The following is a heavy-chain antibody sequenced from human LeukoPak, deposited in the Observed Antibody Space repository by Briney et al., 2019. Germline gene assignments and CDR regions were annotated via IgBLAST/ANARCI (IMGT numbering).Heavy chain of an antibody. D-gene: IGHD3/OR15-3a*01. CDR1: EFTFSNYA. J-gene: IGHJ4*02. Sequence: PGGSLRLSCAASEFTFSNYAMNWVRRAPGKGLEWVSIIGIYGVTTFHADSVKGRFTISRDNSKNTLYLQMNSLRAEDTAVYYCARGDGLPRRRYFDSWGQGTLVTVSS. CDR2: IGIYGVTT. V-gene: IGHV3-23*01. CDR3: ARGDGLPRRRYFDS.